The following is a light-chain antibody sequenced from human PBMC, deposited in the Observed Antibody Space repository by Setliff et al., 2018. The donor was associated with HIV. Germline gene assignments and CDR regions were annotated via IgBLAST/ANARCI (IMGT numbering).Light chain of an antibody. J-gene: IGLJ3*02. CDR2: EVS. Sequence: QSALTQPASVSGSPGQSITISCTGTSSDVGSYNLVSWYQQHPGKAPKLMICEVSKRPSGVSNRFSGSKSGNTASLTISDLQAEDEADYYCSSYSSSTTLVLFGGGT. CDR3: SSYSSSTTLVL. V-gene: IGLV2-14*02. CDR1: SSDVGSYNL.